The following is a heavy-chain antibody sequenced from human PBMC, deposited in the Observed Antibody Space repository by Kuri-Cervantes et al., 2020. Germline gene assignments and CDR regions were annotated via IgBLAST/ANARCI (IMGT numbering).Heavy chain of an antibody. CDR2: TKSDGDT. J-gene: IGHJ4*02. CDR3: AKVPYSSGWYQYFDY. CDR1: GFTFSSYA. Sequence: GESLKISCAVSGFTFSSYAMSWVRQAPGKGLEWVSRTKSDGDTIYADSVKGRFTVSRDNTKNSLYLQMNSLRAEDTAVYYCAKVPYSSGWYQYFDYWGQGTLVTVSS. D-gene: IGHD6-19*01. V-gene: IGHV3-23*01.